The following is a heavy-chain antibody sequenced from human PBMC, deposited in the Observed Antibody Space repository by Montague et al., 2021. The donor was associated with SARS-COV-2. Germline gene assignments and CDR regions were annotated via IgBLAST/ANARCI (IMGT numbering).Heavy chain of an antibody. Sequence: SETLSLTCTVSGGSISSYYWSWIRQPPGKGLEWIGYIYYSGSTNYNPSLKSQVTISVDTSKNQFSLKLSSVTAADTAVYYCARDGSGSYYNVHQNWFDPWGQGTLVTVSS. D-gene: IGHD3-10*01. CDR3: ARDGSGSYYNVHQNWFDP. CDR2: IYYSGST. J-gene: IGHJ5*02. V-gene: IGHV4-59*01. CDR1: GGSISSYY.